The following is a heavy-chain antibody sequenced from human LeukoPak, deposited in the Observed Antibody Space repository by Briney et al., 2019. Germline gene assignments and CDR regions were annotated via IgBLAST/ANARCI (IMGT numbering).Heavy chain of an antibody. CDR2: INHSGST. Sequence: SETLSLTCAVYGGSFSGYYWSWIRQPPGKGLEWIGEINHSGSTNYNPSLKSRVTISVDTSKNQFSLKLSSVTAADTAVYYCARGTYCSSTSCYLGYGMDVWGQGTMVTVSS. CDR1: GGSFSGYY. D-gene: IGHD2-2*01. CDR3: ARGTYCSSTSCYLGYGMDV. V-gene: IGHV4-34*01. J-gene: IGHJ6*02.